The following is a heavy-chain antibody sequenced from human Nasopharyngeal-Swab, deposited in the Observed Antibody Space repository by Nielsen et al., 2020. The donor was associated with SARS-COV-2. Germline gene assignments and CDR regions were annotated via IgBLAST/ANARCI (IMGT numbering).Heavy chain of an antibody. CDR3: ARDYEQQLTPLDY. J-gene: IGHJ4*02. Sequence: GESLKISCAASGFTFSSYSMNWVRQAPGKGLEWVSYISSSGSTIYYADSVKGRFTISRDNAKNSLYLQMNSLRAEDTAVYYCARDYEQQLTPLDYWGQGTLVTVSS. D-gene: IGHD6-13*01. V-gene: IGHV3-48*01. CDR2: ISSSGSTI. CDR1: GFTFSSYS.